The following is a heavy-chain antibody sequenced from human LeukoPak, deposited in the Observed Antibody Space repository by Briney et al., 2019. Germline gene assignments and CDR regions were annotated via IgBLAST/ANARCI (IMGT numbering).Heavy chain of an antibody. V-gene: IGHV4-59*06. CDR3: ARDLDAAAAGWFDP. J-gene: IGHJ5*02. CDR1: GGSISSYY. Sequence: SETLSLTCTVSGGSISSYYWSWIRQPPGKGLEWIGYIYYSGSTYYNPSLKSRVTISVDTSKNQFSLKLSSVTAADTAVYYCARDLDAAAAGWFDPWGQGILVTVSS. CDR2: IYYSGST. D-gene: IGHD6-13*01.